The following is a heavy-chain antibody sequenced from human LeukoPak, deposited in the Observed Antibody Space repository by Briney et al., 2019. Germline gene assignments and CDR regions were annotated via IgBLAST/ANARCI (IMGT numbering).Heavy chain of an antibody. CDR2: ISSSSSYI. J-gene: IGHJ4*02. D-gene: IGHD3-9*01. CDR3: AKALRFNYDILTGHGSSH. CDR1: VFTFSSYS. V-gene: IGHV3-21*04. Sequence: PGGSLRLSCAACVFTFSSYSMNWVRQAPGKGLEWVSYISSSSSYIYYADSVKGRFTISRDNSKNTLYLQMNSLRAEDTAVYYCAKALRFNYDILTGHGSSHWGQGTLVTVSS.